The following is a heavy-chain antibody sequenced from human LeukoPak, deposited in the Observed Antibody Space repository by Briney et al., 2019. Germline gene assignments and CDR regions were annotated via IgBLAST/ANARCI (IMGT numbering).Heavy chain of an antibody. CDR3: ARAAGSRYYYYYYMDV. J-gene: IGHJ6*03. V-gene: IGHV4-59*01. CDR2: IYYSGST. CDR1: GGSISSYY. Sequence: SETLSLTYTVSGGSISSYYWSWIRQPPGKGLEWIGYIYYSGSTNYNPSLKSRVTISVDTSKNQFSLKLSSVTAADTAVYYCARAAGSRYYYYYYMDVWGKGTTVTISS. D-gene: IGHD3-10*01.